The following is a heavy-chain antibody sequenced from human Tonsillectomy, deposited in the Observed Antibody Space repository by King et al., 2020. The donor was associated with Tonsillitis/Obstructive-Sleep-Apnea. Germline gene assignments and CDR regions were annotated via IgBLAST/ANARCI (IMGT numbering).Heavy chain of an antibody. D-gene: IGHD1-14*01. V-gene: IGHV1-46*01. J-gene: IGHJ4*02. CDR3: AGDDVAGRYIDS. CDR2: INPSSGVT. Sequence: VQLVESGAEVKTPGASVRVSCKASGYSFTKYYIHWVRQSRGQGLEWMGIINPSSGVTTYPQKFQGRVTMTSDTSANTFYLELSSLRSEDTAVYYCAGDDVAGRYIDSWGQGTLVTVSS. CDR1: GYSFTKYY.